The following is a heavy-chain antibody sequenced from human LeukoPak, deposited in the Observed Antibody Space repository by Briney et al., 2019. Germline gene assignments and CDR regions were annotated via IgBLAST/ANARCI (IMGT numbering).Heavy chain of an antibody. Sequence: PGGFLRLSCAASGFTFSSYSMNWVRQAPGKGLEWVSSISSSSSYIYYADSVKGRFTISRDNAKNSLYLQMNSLRAEDTAVYYCARDGGLYCSGGSCSWGQGTLVTVSS. CDR1: GFTFSSYS. J-gene: IGHJ4*02. V-gene: IGHV3-21*01. D-gene: IGHD2-15*01. CDR2: ISSSSSYI. CDR3: ARDGGLYCSGGSCS.